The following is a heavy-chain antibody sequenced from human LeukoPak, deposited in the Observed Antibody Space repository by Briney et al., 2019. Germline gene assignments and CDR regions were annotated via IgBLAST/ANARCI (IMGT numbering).Heavy chain of an antibody. D-gene: IGHD1-26*01. CDR1: GYTFTSYG. Sequence: ASVTVTCKASGYTFTSYGISWVRQAPGQGLEWMGWISAYNGNTNYAQKLQGRVTMTTDTSTSTAYRELRSLRSDNTAVYYCSIWWELDAFDIWGQGTMVTVSS. J-gene: IGHJ3*02. CDR3: SIWWELDAFDI. V-gene: IGHV1-18*01. CDR2: ISAYNGNT.